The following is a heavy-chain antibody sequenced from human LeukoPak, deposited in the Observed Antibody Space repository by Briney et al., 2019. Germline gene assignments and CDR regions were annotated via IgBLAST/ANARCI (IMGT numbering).Heavy chain of an antibody. V-gene: IGHV3-21*01. CDR1: GFTFSSYS. CDR2: ISSSSRYM. J-gene: IGHJ4*02. Sequence: GGSLRLSCAASGFTFSSYSMNWVRQAPGTGLEWVSSISSSSRYMYYADSVKGRFTISRDNSKNTLYLQMNSLRAEDTAVYYCAKDAIPHPYYYDSSDGYWGQGTLVTVSS. D-gene: IGHD3-22*01. CDR3: AKDAIPHPYYYDSSDGY.